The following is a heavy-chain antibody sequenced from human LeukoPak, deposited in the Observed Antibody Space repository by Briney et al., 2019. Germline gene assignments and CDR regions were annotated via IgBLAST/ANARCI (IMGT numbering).Heavy chain of an antibody. CDR1: GFTFDDYA. CDR2: ISWNSGSI. Sequence: PGGSLRLSCAASGFTFDDYAMHWVRQAPGKGLEWVSGISWNSGSIGYADSAKGRFTISRDNAKNSLYLQMNSLRAEDTALYYCAKDGGGSPHYYYYYGMDVWGQGTTVTVSS. D-gene: IGHD1-26*01. V-gene: IGHV3-9*01. J-gene: IGHJ6*02. CDR3: AKDGGGSPHYYYYYGMDV.